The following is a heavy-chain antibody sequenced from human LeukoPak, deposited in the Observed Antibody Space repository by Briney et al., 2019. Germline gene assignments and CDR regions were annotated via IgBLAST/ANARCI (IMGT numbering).Heavy chain of an antibody. CDR1: GGSISSYY. CDR2: IYTSGST. J-gene: IGHJ4*02. CDR3: ARFSSGWYLTYYFDY. Sequence: SETLSLTCTVSGGSISSYYWSWIRQPAGKGLEWIGRIYTSGSTNYNPSLKSRVTMSVDTSKNQFSLKLSSMTAADTAVYYCARFSSGWYLTYYFDYWGQGTLVTVSS. V-gene: IGHV4-4*07. D-gene: IGHD6-19*01.